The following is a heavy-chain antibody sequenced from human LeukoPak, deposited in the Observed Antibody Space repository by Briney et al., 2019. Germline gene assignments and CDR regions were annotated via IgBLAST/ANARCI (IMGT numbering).Heavy chain of an antibody. CDR2: IDRSSTYI. V-gene: IGHV3-21*01. CDR3: ARDYTAMAHCDL. CDR1: GFTFSGYS. D-gene: IGHD5-18*01. Sequence: GGSLRLSCAASGFTFSGYSMNWVRQAPGKGLEWVASIDRSSTYIYYADLLKGRFTISRDNAKNSLYLQMNSLRAEDTAVYYCARDYTAMAHCDLWGQGTVVSVTS. J-gene: IGHJ4*02.